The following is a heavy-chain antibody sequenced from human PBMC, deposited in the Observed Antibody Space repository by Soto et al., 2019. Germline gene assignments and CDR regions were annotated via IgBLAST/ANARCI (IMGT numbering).Heavy chain of an antibody. J-gene: IGHJ2*01. D-gene: IGHD6-13*01. CDR2: IIPILGIA. Sequence: QVQLVQSGAEVKKPGSSVKVSCKASGGTFSSYTISWVRQAPGQGLEWMGRIIPILGIANYAQKFQGRVTITADKSTSTAYMELSSLRSEDTAGYYCARMLAAAGTVWYFDLWGRGTLVTVSS. V-gene: IGHV1-69*02. CDR1: GGTFSSYT. CDR3: ARMLAAAGTVWYFDL.